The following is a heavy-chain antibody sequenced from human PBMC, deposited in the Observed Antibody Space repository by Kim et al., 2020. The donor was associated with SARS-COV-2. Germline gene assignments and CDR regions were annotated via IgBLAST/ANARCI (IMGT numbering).Heavy chain of an antibody. CDR3: ARTLENYDILTGYPYY. J-gene: IGHJ4*01. D-gene: IGHD3-9*01. CDR2: IYYSGST. Sequence: SETLSLTCTVSGGSVSSGSYYWSWIRPPPGKGLEWIGYIYYSGSTNYNPSLKSRVTISVDTSKNQFSLKLISVTAADTAVYYCARTLENYDILTGYPYY. CDR1: GGSVSSGSYY. V-gene: IGHV4-61*01.